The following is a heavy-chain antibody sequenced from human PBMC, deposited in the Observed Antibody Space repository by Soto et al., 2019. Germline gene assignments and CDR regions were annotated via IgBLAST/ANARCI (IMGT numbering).Heavy chain of an antibody. CDR2: IRSKANSYAT. D-gene: IGHD2-21*02. V-gene: IGHV3-73*01. CDR3: TTISNAYCGGDCYAFDI. J-gene: IGHJ3*02. CDR1: GFTFSGSA. Sequence: GGSLKLSCAASGFTFSGSAMHWVRQASGKGLEWVGRIRSKANSYATAYAASVKGRFTISRDDSKNTAYLQMNSLKTEDTAVYYCTTISNAYCGGDCYAFDIWGQGTMVTVSS.